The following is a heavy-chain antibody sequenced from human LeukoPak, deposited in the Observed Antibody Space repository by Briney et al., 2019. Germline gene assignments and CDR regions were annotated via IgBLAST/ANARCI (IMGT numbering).Heavy chain of an antibody. CDR3: AREDYGDYLSKSYGMDV. J-gene: IGHJ6*02. CDR2: ISSSSSYI. CDR1: GFTFSSYS. D-gene: IGHD4-17*01. V-gene: IGHV3-21*01. Sequence: GGSLRLSCAASGFTFSSYSMNWVRQAPGKGLEWVSSISSSSSYIYYADSVKGRFTISRDNAKNSLYLQMNSLRAEDTAVYYCAREDYGDYLSKSYGMDVWGQGTTVTVS.